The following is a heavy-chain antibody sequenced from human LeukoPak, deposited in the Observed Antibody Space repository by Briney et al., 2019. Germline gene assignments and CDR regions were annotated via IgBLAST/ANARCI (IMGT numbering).Heavy chain of an antibody. J-gene: IGHJ6*03. Sequence: ASVKVSCKASGYTFTGYYMHWVRQAPGQGLEWMGWINPNSGGTNYAQKFQGRVTMTRDTSISTAYMELSRLRSDDTAVYYCARALGGYSYGFAGYYYYMDVWGKGTTVTVSS. CDR2: INPNSGGT. D-gene: IGHD5-18*01. CDR3: ARALGGYSYGFAGYYYYMDV. CDR1: GYTFTGYY. V-gene: IGHV1-2*02.